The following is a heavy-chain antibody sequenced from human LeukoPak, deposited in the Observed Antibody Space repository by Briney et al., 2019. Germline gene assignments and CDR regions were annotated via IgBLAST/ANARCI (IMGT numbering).Heavy chain of an antibody. CDR1: GFTFSSYS. CDR2: ISSSSSYI. J-gene: IGHJ4*02. Sequence: PGGSLRLSCAASGFTFSSYSMDWVRQAPGKGLEWVSSISSSSSYIYYADSVKGRFTISRDNSKNTLYLQMNSLRAEDTAVYYCAREVEYYDSSGHDYWGQGTLVTVSS. CDR3: AREVEYYDSSGHDY. V-gene: IGHV3-21*04. D-gene: IGHD3-22*01.